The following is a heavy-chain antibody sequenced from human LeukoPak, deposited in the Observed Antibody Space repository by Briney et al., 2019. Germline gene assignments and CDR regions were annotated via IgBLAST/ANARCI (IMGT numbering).Heavy chain of an antibody. Sequence: GGSLRLSCAASGFTFTDYAMTWVRQAPGKGLEWVSSISASGLMTYYADSVEGRFTVSRDNSKNTLYLQMNSLTAADTAVYYCAKDRSIGTYYTFDHWGQGTLVTVSS. CDR1: GFTFTDYA. D-gene: IGHD1-26*01. CDR2: ISASGLMT. J-gene: IGHJ4*02. CDR3: AKDRSIGTYYTFDH. V-gene: IGHV3-23*01.